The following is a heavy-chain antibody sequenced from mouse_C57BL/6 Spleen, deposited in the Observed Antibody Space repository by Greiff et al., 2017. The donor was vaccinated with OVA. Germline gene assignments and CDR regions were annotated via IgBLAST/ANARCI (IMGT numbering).Heavy chain of an antibody. V-gene: IGHV1-15*01. CDR3: TREGYSNYTRMDD. CDR1: GYTFTDYE. D-gene: IGHD2-5*01. CDR2: IDPETGGT. Sequence: QVQLQQSGAELVRPGASVTLSCKASGYTFTDYEMHWVKQTPVHGLEWIGAIDPETGGTAYNQKFKGKAILTADKSSSPAYMELRSLTSEDSAVYYCTREGYSNYTRMDDWGQGTSVTVSS. J-gene: IGHJ4*01.